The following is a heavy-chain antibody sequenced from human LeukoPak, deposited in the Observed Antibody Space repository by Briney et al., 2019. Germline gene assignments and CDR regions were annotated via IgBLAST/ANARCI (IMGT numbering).Heavy chain of an antibody. CDR2: MNPNSGNT. D-gene: IGHD1-26*01. CDR3: ARSAGNSGSYYPFDY. CDR1: GYTFTSYD. V-gene: IGHV1-8*03. J-gene: IGHJ4*02. Sequence: ASVKVSCKASGYTFTSYDINWVRQATGQGLEWMGWMNPNSGNTGYAQKFQGRVTITRNTSISTAYMELSSLRSEDTAVYYRARSAGNSGSYYPFDYWGQGTLVTVSA.